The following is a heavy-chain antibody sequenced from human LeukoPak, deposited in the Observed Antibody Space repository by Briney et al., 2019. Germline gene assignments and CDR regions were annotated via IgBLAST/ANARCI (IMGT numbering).Heavy chain of an antibody. Sequence: GGYLRLSCAASGFTFDDYGMSWVRQAPGKGLEWVSGINWNGGSKDYEDSVKGRFTISRDNAKNSLYLQMNSLRAEDTAVYYCARVSPVLRFLEWYDTGYYFDYWGQGTLVTVSS. CDR3: ARVSPVLRFLEWYDTGYYFDY. J-gene: IGHJ4*02. CDR2: INWNGGSK. V-gene: IGHV3-20*04. D-gene: IGHD3-3*01. CDR1: GFTFDDYG.